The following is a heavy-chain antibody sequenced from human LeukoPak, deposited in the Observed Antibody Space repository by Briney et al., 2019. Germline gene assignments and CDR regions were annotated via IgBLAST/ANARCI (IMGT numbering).Heavy chain of an antibody. V-gene: IGHV3-74*01. CDR1: GFTFSSYW. CDR3: AREITTNGGRYFDY. D-gene: IGHD7-27*01. Sequence: QSGGSLRLSCAAPGFTFSSYWMHWVRQAPGKGLVWVSRINTGGSSTNYADSVKGRFTMSRDNAKNTLYLQMNSLRAEDTAVYSCAREITTNGGRYFDYWGQGTLVTVSS. CDR2: INTGGSST. J-gene: IGHJ4*02.